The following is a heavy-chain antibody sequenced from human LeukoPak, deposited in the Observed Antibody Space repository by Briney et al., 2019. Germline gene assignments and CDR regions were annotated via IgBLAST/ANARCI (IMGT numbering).Heavy chain of an antibody. D-gene: IGHD5-12*01. CDR1: GGTFSSYA. V-gene: IGHV1-69*13. CDR3: ARVPLRGWLRSYYFDY. CDR2: IIPIFGTA. Sequence: GASVKVSCKASGGTFSSYAISWVRQAPGQGLEWMGGIIPIFGTANYAQKFQGRVTITADESTSTAYMELSSLRSEDTAVYYCARVPLRGWLRSYYFDYWGQGTLVTVSS. J-gene: IGHJ4*02.